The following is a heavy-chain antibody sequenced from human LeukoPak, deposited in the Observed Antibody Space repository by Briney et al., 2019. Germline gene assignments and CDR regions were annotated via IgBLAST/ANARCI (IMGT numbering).Heavy chain of an antibody. J-gene: IGHJ3*02. Sequence: PSETLSLTCTVSGGSISSSSYYWGWIRQPPGKGLEWIGSIYYSGSTYYNPSLKSRVTISVDTSKNQFSLKLSSVTAADTAVYYCATTYCSGGSCYSVDAFDIWGQGTMVTVSS. D-gene: IGHD2-15*01. CDR2: IYYSGST. V-gene: IGHV4-39*07. CDR3: ATTYCSGGSCYSVDAFDI. CDR1: GGSISSSSYY.